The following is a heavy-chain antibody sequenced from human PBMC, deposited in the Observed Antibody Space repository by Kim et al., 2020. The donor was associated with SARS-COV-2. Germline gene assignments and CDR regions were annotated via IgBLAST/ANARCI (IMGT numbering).Heavy chain of an antibody. D-gene: IGHD3-10*01. CDR2: LRHSFDNT. Sequence: GGSLRLSCAASGLSFDKYDMYWVRQAPGKGLEWVAGLRHSFDNTYYADSVKGRFIISRDNSKNTLSLQMHSLRVEDTAVYYCARGNNYESVSLSDYYNGMDVWGQGTTVTVSS. J-gene: IGHJ6*02. CDR3: ARGNNYESVSLSDYYNGMDV. CDR1: GLSFDKYD. V-gene: IGHV3-30*03.